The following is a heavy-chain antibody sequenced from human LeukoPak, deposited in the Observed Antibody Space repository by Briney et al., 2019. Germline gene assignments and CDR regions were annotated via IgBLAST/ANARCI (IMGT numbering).Heavy chain of an antibody. Sequence: PSETLSLTCAVSGYSISSDNYWVWIRPPPGEGLEWTGGIYHSGSTYYNPSLKSRVTMSVDTSKNQFSLKVSSVTAADTAVYYCARAPRDSSSSNYMRRFDYWGQGTLVTVSS. J-gene: IGHJ4*02. D-gene: IGHD3-22*01. CDR3: ARAPRDSSSSNYMRRFDY. V-gene: IGHV4-38-2*01. CDR2: IYHSGST. CDR1: GYSISSDNY.